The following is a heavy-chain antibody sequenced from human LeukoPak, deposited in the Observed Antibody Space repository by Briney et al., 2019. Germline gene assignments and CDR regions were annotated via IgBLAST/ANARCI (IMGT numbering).Heavy chain of an antibody. CDR3: ATDRGWRTSGYYLYYFEY. Sequence: GGSLRLSCAASGFVFRNYFMSWVRRAPGKGLEWVASIKNDGSEKYYVDSVRGRYTISRDNTKNSLYLQMSSLRAEDTAVYYCATDRGWRTSGYYLYYFEYWGQGTLVTVSS. CDR2: IKNDGSEK. V-gene: IGHV3-7*01. CDR1: GFVFRNYF. D-gene: IGHD3-3*01. J-gene: IGHJ4*02.